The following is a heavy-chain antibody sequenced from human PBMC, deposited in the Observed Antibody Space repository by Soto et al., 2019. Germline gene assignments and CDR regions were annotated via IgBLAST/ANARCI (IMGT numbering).Heavy chain of an antibody. CDR1: GFTFSSYA. CDR3: AKRFDHDYYYYGMDV. V-gene: IGHV3-23*01. J-gene: IGHJ6*02. D-gene: IGHD3-3*01. CDR2: ISGSGGST. Sequence: GGSLRLSCAASGFTFSSYAMSWVRQAPGKGLEWVSAISGSGGSTYYADSVKGRFTISRDSSKNTLYLQMNSLRAEDTAVYYCAKRFDHDYYYYGMDVWGQGTTVTVSS.